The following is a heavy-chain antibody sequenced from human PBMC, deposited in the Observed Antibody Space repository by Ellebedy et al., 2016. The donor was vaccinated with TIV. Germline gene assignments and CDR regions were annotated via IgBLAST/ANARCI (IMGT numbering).Heavy chain of an antibody. CDR2: VLPNSEKT. CDR3: ATWGRGGPDEDYLDV. Sequence: ASVKVSXXASGYSISTYDIAWVRRASRQGLEWMGRVLPNSEKTDFAQNFKGRVTLTWDTSKTTAYMELSGLTSEDTADYYSATWGRGGPDEDYLDVWGRGTRVTVSS. CDR1: GYSISTYD. J-gene: IGHJ6*04. V-gene: IGHV1-8*02. D-gene: IGHD3-16*01.